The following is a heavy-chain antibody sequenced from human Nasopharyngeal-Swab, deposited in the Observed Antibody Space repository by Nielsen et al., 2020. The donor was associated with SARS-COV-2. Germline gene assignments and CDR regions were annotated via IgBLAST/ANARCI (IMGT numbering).Heavy chain of an antibody. CDR3: TRRNDC. V-gene: IGHV3-53*01. CDR1: GFPVSSSS. J-gene: IGHJ4*02. CDR2: MFSGGSA. Sequence: GGSLRLSCAASGFPVSSSSMSWVRQAPGKGLEWISLMFSGGSAYYAGSVEGRFTVSRDESRNTLYLQMNNLRAEDTAVYYCTRRNDCWGQGTLVTVSS.